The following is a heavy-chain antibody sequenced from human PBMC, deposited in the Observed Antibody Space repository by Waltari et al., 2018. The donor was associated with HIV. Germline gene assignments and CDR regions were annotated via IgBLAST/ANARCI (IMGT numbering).Heavy chain of an antibody. V-gene: IGHV4-38-2*02. CDR1: ASSISRNYY. CDR2: IDRSGTT. CDR3: ARDQDYYDSSGYTSYAFDI. D-gene: IGHD3-22*01. Sequence: QVLLQESGPRLVKSSETLSLTCTVSASSISRNYYLGWIRPAPGKGLEWIGSIDRSGTTYYNPSFKTRVTISVNMSKNQYSLKLSSLTAADTAVYYCARDQDYYDSSGYTSYAFDIWGRGTMIIVSS. J-gene: IGHJ3*02.